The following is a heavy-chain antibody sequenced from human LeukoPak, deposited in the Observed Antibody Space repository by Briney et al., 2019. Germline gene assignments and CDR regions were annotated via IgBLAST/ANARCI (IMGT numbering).Heavy chain of an antibody. CDR1: GFTFSSYG. V-gene: IGHV3-30*02. CDR2: IRYDGSNK. J-gene: IGHJ3*02. D-gene: IGHD2-2*01. Sequence: PGGSLRLSCAASGFTFSSYGMHWVRQAPGKGLEWVAFIRYDGSNKYYADSVKGRFTISRDNSKITLYLQMNSLRAEDTAVYYCAKDGGYCSSTSCPRGAFYIWGQGTMVTVSS. CDR3: AKDGGYCSSTSCPRGAFYI.